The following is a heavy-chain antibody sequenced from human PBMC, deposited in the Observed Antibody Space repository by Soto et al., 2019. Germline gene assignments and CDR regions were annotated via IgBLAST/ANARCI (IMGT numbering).Heavy chain of an antibody. CDR1: GFTFTYYT. CDR3: ARSLDGYDSGWYSFAY. D-gene: IGHD6-19*01. CDR2: ISSNTMHI. Sequence: KAGGSLRLSCAASGFTFTYYTMNWVRQAPGRGLEWVSSISSNTMHIYYGDSVKGRFTISRDNAKNSLYLQMDSLRAEDTAVYYCARSLDGYDSGWYSFAYWGRGTLVTVSS. J-gene: IGHJ4*02. V-gene: IGHV3-21*01.